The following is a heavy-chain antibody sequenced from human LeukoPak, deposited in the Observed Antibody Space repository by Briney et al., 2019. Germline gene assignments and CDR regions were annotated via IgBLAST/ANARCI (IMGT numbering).Heavy chain of an antibody. D-gene: IGHD2-2*02. Sequence: PGRSLRLSCAASGFTFSSYAMHWVRQAPGKGLEWVAVISYDGSNKYYADSVKGRFTISRDNSRNTLYLQMNSLRAEDTAVYYCARYCSSTSCSTPFDYWGQGTTVTVSS. V-gene: IGHV3-30*04. J-gene: IGHJ4*02. CDR3: ARYCSSTSCSTPFDY. CDR1: GFTFSSYA. CDR2: ISYDGSNK.